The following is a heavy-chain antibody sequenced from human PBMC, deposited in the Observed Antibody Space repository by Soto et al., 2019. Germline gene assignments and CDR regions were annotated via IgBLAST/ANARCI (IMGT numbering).Heavy chain of an antibody. V-gene: IGHV3-48*02. CDR1: GFTFSSYS. CDR2: ISSSSSTI. Sequence: GGSLRLSCAASGFTFSSYSMNWVRQAPGKGLEWVSYISSSSSTIYYADSVKGRFTISRDNAKNSLYLQMNSLRDEDTAVYYCARDRRLERMDWFDPWGQGTLVTVSS. J-gene: IGHJ5*02. CDR3: ARDRRLERMDWFDP. D-gene: IGHD2-8*01.